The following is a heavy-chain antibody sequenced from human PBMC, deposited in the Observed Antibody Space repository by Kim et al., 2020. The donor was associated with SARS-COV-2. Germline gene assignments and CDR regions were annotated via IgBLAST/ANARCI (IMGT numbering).Heavy chain of an antibody. CDR2: IYYSGST. CDR1: GGSISSYY. D-gene: IGHD6-6*01. CDR3: ARDRRYFDY. Sequence: SETLSLTCTVSGGSISSYYWSWIRQPPGKGLEWIGYIYYSGSTNYNPSLKSRVTISVDTSKNQFSLKLSSVTAADTAVYYCARDRRYFDYWGQGTLVTVSP. J-gene: IGHJ4*02. V-gene: IGHV4-59*01.